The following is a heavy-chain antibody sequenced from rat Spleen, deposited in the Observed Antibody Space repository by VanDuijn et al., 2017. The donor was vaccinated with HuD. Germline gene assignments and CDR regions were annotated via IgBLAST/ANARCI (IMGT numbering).Heavy chain of an antibody. Sequence: EVQLVESGGGLIQPGKSLKLSCAASRFTFSNYYMAWVRQAPTKGLEWVASISYDGGSTYYRDSVKGRFTISRDNAKSSLYLQMDSLRSEDTATDYCARHLGDYWGQGVMVTVSS. J-gene: IGHJ2*01. CDR2: ISYDGGST. CDR1: RFTFSNYY. V-gene: IGHV5-20*01. D-gene: IGHD5-1*01. CDR3: ARHLGDY.